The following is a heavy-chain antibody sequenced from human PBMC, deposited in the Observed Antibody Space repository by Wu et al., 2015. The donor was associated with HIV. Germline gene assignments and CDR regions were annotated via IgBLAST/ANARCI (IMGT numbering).Heavy chain of an antibody. CDR1: GFTFNNYI. CDR2: IIPIFGPP. V-gene: IGHV1-69*08. D-gene: IGHD3-22*01. CDR3: ARSRRYYYESSGFAYLDY. J-gene: IGHJ4*02. Sequence: QVQLAQLGVEVRKPGASVKVSCKASGFTFNNYIIVWVRQAPGQGLEWMGRIIPIFGPPNYAQSFKGRVKITADAATTTSYMELSSLRSEDTAVYYCARSRRYYYESSGFAYLDYWGQGTLVTVSS.